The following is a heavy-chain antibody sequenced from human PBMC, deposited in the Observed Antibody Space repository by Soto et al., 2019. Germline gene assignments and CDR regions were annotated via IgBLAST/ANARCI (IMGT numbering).Heavy chain of an antibody. CDR2: FIPIFRTL. CDR3: VRDRRIYYSDPHDEFVASDYEV. J-gene: IGHJ3*01. CDR1: GGIFGSHG. D-gene: IGHD3-22*01. V-gene: IGHV1-69*01. Sequence: QVQLIQSEAEVKKPGSSVRVSCTASGGIFGSHGFSWVRQAPGQRLEWVGGFIPIFRTLTYTEKFQARVRIDAGESTNTVYLDLSSLTSEDTAVYYCVRDRRIYYSDPHDEFVASDYEVWGQGTMVSVSS.